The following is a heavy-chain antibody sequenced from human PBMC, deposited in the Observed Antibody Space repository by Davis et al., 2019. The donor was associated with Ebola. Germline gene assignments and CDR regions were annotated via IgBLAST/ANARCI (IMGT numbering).Heavy chain of an antibody. Sequence: ASVKVSCKASGYTFTSYGISWVRQAPGQRLEWMGWINAGNSNAKYSQKFQGRVTITRDTSASTAYMELSSLRSEDTAVYYCARDRGCSGGSCLYYYYGMDVWGQGTTVTVSS. CDR1: GYTFTSYG. J-gene: IGHJ6*02. D-gene: IGHD2-15*01. V-gene: IGHV1-3*01. CDR3: ARDRGCSGGSCLYYYYGMDV. CDR2: INAGNSNA.